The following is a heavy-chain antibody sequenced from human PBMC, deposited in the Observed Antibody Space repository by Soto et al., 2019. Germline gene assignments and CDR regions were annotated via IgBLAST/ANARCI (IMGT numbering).Heavy chain of an antibody. Sequence: PGGSLRLSCAASGFTFSSYSMNWVRQAPGKGLEWVSSISSSSSYIYYADSVKGRFTISRDNAKNSLYLQMNSLRAEDTAVYYCARSPLGLIREFDYWGQGTLVTVSS. J-gene: IGHJ4*02. D-gene: IGHD2-8*01. CDR3: ARSPLGLIREFDY. V-gene: IGHV3-21*01. CDR1: GFTFSSYS. CDR2: ISSSSSYI.